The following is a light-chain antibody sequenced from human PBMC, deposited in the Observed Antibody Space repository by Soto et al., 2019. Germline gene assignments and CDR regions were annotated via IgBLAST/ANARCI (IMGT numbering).Light chain of an antibody. V-gene: IGLV1-51*02. J-gene: IGLJ1*01. Sequence: QSVLTQPPSVTAAPGQKVTMSCSGSSSNIGKYYVSWHQQLPGTAPKLLIYENDKRPSGIPDRFSGSKSGTSATLGITGHQTGDEADYYCGTWDSSLTTFAFGTGTKVTVL. CDR3: GTWDSSLTTFA. CDR1: SSNIGKYY. CDR2: END.